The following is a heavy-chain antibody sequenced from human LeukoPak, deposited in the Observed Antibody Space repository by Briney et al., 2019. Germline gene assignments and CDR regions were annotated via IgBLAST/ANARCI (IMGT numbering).Heavy chain of an antibody. D-gene: IGHD4-17*01. CDR3: ARDRYGDYDY. Sequence: SETLSLTCTVSGGSISSYYWSWIRQPPGKGLEWIGEINHSGSTNYNPSLKSRVTISVDTSKNQFSLKLSSVTAADTAVYYCARDRYGDYDYWGQGTLVTVSS. V-gene: IGHV4-34*01. CDR1: GGSISSYY. J-gene: IGHJ4*02. CDR2: INHSGST.